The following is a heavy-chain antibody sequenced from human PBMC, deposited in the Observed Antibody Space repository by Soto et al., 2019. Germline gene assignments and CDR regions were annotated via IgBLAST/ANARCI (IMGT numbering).Heavy chain of an antibody. D-gene: IGHD3-10*01. V-gene: IGHV1-69*02. J-gene: IGHJ4*02. CDR3: ATSYGSGSAHFDY. Sequence: QVQLVQSGAEVKKPGSSVKVSCTASGDTFSRYSLSWVRQAPGQGPEWMGRIIPMLGMADYAQKFQGRVSXTXDHXTSTVYMFLSSLRSEDTAVYYCATSYGSGSAHFDYWGQGSLVTVSS. CDR2: IIPMLGMA. CDR1: GDTFSRYS.